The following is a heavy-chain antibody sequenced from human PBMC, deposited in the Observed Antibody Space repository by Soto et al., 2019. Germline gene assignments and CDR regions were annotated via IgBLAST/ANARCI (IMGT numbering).Heavy chain of an antibody. D-gene: IGHD6-19*01. Sequence: PSETLSLTCTVSGGSISIYYWSWIRQPPGKGLEWIGYIYYSGSTNYNPSLKSRVTISVDTSKNQFSLKLSSVTAADTAVYFCARGVAVAANSPLDYWGQGTLVTVSS. CDR1: GGSISIYY. CDR2: IYYSGST. CDR3: ARGVAVAANSPLDY. J-gene: IGHJ4*02. V-gene: IGHV4-59*01.